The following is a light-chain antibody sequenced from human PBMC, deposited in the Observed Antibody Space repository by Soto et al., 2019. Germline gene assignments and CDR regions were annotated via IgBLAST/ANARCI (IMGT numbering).Light chain of an antibody. Sequence: DIQMTQSPSSLSASVGDRVTVTFQASQDISNYLNWYQQKPGKAPKLLLYDASNLETGVPSRFSGSGSGTDFTFTISSLQPEDIATYYCQQYDNLPLTFGGGTKVDIK. CDR1: QDISNY. CDR3: QQYDNLPLT. J-gene: IGKJ4*01. CDR2: DAS. V-gene: IGKV1-33*01.